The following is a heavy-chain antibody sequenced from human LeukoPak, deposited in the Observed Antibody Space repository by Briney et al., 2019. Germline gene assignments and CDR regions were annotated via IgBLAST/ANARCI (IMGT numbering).Heavy chain of an antibody. CDR3: AKDWLMGNDKGGYYFDY. V-gene: IGHV3-23*01. J-gene: IGHJ4*02. CDR2: ISGSGGST. CDR1: GFAFSSYA. D-gene: IGHD1-1*01. Sequence: GGSLRLSCAASGFAFSSYAMSWVRQAPGKGLEWVSAISGSGGSTYYADSVKGWFTISRDNSKNTLYLQMNSLRAEDTAVYYCAKDWLMGNDKGGYYFDYWGQGTLVTVSS.